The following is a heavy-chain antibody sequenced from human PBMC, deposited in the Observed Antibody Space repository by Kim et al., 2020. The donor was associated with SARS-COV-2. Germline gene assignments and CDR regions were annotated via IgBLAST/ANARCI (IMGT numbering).Heavy chain of an antibody. J-gene: IGHJ4*02. CDR3: AREWELDY. D-gene: IGHD1-26*01. V-gene: IGHV3-7*01. CDR2: IKQDGSEK. Sequence: GGSLRLSCAASGFTFSSYWISWVRQAPGKGLEWVANIKQDGSEKYYVDSVKGRFTISRDNAKNSLYLQMNSLRAEDTAVYYCAREWELDYWGQGTLVTVSS. CDR1: GFTFSSYW.